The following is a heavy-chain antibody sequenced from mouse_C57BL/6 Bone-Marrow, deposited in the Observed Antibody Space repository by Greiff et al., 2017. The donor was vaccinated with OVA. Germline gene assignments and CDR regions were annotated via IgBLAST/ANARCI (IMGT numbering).Heavy chain of an antibody. CDR1: GFNIKDDY. D-gene: IGHD2-1*01. CDR3: TTFGNYGGAWFAY. CDR2: IDPENGDT. J-gene: IGHJ3*01. V-gene: IGHV14-4*01. Sequence: VQLQQSGAELVRPGASVKLSCTASGFNIKDDYMHWVKQRPEQGLEWIGWIDPENGDTEYASKFQGKATITADTSSNTAYLQLSSLTSEDTAVYYCTTFGNYGGAWFAYWGQGTLVTVSA.